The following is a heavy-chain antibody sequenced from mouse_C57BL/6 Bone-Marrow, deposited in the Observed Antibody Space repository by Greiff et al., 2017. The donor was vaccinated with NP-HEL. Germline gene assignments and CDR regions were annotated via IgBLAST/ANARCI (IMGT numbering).Heavy chain of an antibody. CDR1: GFNIKDDY. V-gene: IGHV14-4*01. Sequence: VQLQQSGAELVRPGASVKLSCTASGFNIKDDYMHWVKQRPEQGLEWIGWIDPENGDTEYASKFQGKATITADTSSNPAYLQLSSLTSEDTAVYYCTTYPDYYAMDYWGQGTSVTVSS. CDR2: IDPENGDT. J-gene: IGHJ4*01. CDR3: TTYPDYYAMDY. D-gene: IGHD5-5*01.